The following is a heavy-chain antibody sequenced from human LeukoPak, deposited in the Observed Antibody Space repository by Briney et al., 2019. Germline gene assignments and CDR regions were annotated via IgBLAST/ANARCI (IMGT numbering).Heavy chain of an antibody. CDR2: INGSGGST. V-gene: IGHV3-23*01. D-gene: IGHD6-19*01. CDR1: GFTFSSYA. CDR3: ARRSGIAVAGAFDY. Sequence: PGGSLRLSCAASGFTFSSYAMSWVRQAPGKGLEWVSAINGSGGSTYYADSVKGRFTISRDNSKNTLYLQMNSPRAEDTAVYYCARRSGIAVAGAFDYWGQGTLVTVSS. J-gene: IGHJ4*02.